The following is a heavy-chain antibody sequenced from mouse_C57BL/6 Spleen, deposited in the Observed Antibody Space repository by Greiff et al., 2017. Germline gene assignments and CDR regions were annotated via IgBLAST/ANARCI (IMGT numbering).Heavy chain of an antibody. V-gene: IGHV1-20*01. Sequence: EVQLQQSGPELVKPGDSVKISCKASGYSFTGYFMNWVMQSHGTSLEWIGRINPYNGDTFYNQKFKGKATLTVDKSSSTAHMELRSLTSEDSAVYYCARSGVLRSYYFDYWGQGTTLTVSS. CDR2: INPYNGDT. CDR1: GYSFTGYF. CDR3: ARSGVLRSYYFDY. J-gene: IGHJ2*01. D-gene: IGHD1-1*01.